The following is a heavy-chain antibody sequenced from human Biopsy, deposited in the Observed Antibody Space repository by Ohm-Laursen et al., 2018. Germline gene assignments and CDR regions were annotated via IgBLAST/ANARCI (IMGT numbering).Heavy chain of an antibody. D-gene: IGHD3-22*01. J-gene: IGHJ5*02. CDR2: INAKTGDT. CDR1: GGTFNNYG. CDR3: TRGGYYYDSLAYYYWFDP. V-gene: IGHV1-2*02. Sequence: ASVKVSCKTSGGTFNNYGITWVRQAPGQGLEWMGWINAKTGDTNYAQKFQGRVTMTRDTSISTAYVDLSSLRSDDTAVYYCTRGGYYYDSLAYYYWFDPWGQGTLVTVSS.